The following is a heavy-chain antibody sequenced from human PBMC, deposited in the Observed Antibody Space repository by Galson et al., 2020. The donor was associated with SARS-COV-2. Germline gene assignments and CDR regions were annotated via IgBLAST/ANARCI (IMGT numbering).Heavy chain of an antibody. CDR1: GGSFSGYY. V-gene: IGHV4-34*01. D-gene: IGHD3-10*01. Sequence: SETLSLTCAVYGGSFSGYYWSWIRQPPGKGLEWIGEINHSGSTNYNPSLKSRVTISVDTAKNQFSLKLSSVTAADTAVYYCARGSRWLLWFGEVFHYFDYWGQGTLVTVAS. CDR2: INHSGST. J-gene: IGHJ4*02. CDR3: ARGSRWLLWFGEVFHYFDY.